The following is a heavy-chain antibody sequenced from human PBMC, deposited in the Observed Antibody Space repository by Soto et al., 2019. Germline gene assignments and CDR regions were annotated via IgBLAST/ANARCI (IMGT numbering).Heavy chain of an antibody. CDR3: ARSNLRQNYDSSGYSSYYFDD. CDR2: IYHSGST. D-gene: IGHD3-22*01. V-gene: IGHV4-30-2*01. J-gene: IGHJ4*02. CDR1: GGSISSGGYS. Sequence: SETLSLTSAVSGGSISSGGYSWSWIPKPPGKGRERIGYIYHSGSTYYNPSLKSRVTISVDRAKNKFSLKLSSVTAADMAVYYCARSNLRQNYDSSGYSSYYFDDGGQGTLVTVSS.